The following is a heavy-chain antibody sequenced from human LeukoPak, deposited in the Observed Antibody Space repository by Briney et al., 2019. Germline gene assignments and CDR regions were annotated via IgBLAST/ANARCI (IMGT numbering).Heavy chain of an antibody. CDR1: GYSISSGYY. V-gene: IGHV4-38-2*02. CDR3: ASYYYDSSGYYYFDY. Sequence: TSETLSLTCTVSGYSISSGYYWGWIRQPPGKGLEWIGSIYYSGSTYYNPSLKSRVTISVDTSKNQFSLKLGSVTAADTAVYYCASYYYDSSGYYYFDYWGQGTLVTVSS. D-gene: IGHD3-22*01. CDR2: IYYSGST. J-gene: IGHJ4*02.